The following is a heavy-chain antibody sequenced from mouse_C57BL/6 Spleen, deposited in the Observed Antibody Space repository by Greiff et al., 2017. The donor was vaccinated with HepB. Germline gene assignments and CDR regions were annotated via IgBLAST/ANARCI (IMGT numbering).Heavy chain of an antibody. CDR2: IDPNSGGT. V-gene: IGHV1-72*01. D-gene: IGHD1-1*01. J-gene: IGHJ3*01. CDR1: GYTFTSYW. Sequence: QVQLQQSGAELVKPGASVKLSCKASGYTFTSYWMHWVKQRPGRGLEWIGRIDPNSGGTKYNEKLKSKATLTVDKPSSTAYMQLSSLTSEDSAVYYCARCDYYGSSYGTWFAYWGQGTLVTVSA. CDR3: ARCDYYGSSYGTWFAY.